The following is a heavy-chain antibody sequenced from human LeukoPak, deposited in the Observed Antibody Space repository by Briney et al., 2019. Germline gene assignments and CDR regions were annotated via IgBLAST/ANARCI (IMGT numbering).Heavy chain of an antibody. V-gene: IGHV4-30-2*01. J-gene: IGHJ5*02. CDR1: GGSISSGGYS. CDR3: ARGVYYYAWGSYHNVLWWFDP. CDR2: IYHSGST. D-gene: IGHD3-10*01. Sequence: SQTLSLTCAVSGGSISSGGYSWRWLRQPPGKGLEWIGYIYHSGSTSYNPSLKSRVTISIDTSKNQFSLKLSSVTAADTAVYFCARGVYYYAWGSYHNVLWWFDPWGQGTLVTVSS.